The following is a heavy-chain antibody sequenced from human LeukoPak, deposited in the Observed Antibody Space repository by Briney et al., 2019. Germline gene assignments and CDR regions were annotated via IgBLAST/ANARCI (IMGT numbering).Heavy chain of an antibody. J-gene: IGHJ6*02. CDR3: ARQSYTAYFYYGMDV. CDR1: GDSISSYY. D-gene: IGHD3-10*01. CDR2: IYYSGNT. Sequence: PSETLSLTCTVSGDSISSYYWSWIRQPPGQGLEWIGCIYYSGNTNYNPSLKSRVTISVDTSKNQFSLRLSSVTAADTAVYYCARQSYTAYFYYGMDVWGQGTTVTVSS. V-gene: IGHV4-59*08.